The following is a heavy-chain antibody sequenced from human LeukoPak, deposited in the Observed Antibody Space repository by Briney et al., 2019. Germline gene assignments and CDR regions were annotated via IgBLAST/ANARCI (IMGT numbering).Heavy chain of an antibody. V-gene: IGHV1-2*04. Sequence: ASVTVSCKASGYTFTAQHMHWVRQAPGQGLEWMGWINPNSGGTNYAQKFQGWVTMTRDTSISTAYMELSRLRSDDTAVYYCARAGGASDSSGWYVFDYWGQGPLVTVSS. CDR1: GYTFTAQH. J-gene: IGHJ4*02. D-gene: IGHD6-19*01. CDR3: ARAGGASDSSGWYVFDY. CDR2: INPNSGGT.